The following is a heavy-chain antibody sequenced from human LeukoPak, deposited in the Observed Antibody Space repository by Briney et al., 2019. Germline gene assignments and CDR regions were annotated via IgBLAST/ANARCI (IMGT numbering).Heavy chain of an antibody. V-gene: IGHV3-64*01. CDR3: ARQATRIAAAGTSIDY. J-gene: IGHJ4*02. CDR2: ISSNGGST. D-gene: IGHD6-13*01. Sequence: PGGSLRLSCAASGFTLSSYAMHWVRQAPGKGLEYVSAISSNGGSTYYASSVKGRFTISRDNSKNMLYLQMGSLRAEDMAVYYCARQATRIAAAGTSIDYWGQGTLVTVSS. CDR1: GFTLSSYA.